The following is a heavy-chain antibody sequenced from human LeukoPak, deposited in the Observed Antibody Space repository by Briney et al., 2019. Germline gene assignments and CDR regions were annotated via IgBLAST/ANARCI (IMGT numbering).Heavy chain of an antibody. CDR2: ISWNAADI. V-gene: IGHV3-43*01. D-gene: IGHD3-22*01. CDR3: AKGGPSYYYDSSGFGHFDY. Sequence: PGGSLRLSCAAPGFTFDDYTMHWVRQAPGKGLEWVSLISWNAADIYYADSMKGRFTISRDNSKNSLYLQMNSLRTEDTALYYCAKGGPSYYYDSSGFGHFDYWGQGTLVTVSS. J-gene: IGHJ4*02. CDR1: GFTFDDYT.